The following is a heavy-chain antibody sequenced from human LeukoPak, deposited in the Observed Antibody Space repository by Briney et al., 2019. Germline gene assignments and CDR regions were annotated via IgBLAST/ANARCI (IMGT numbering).Heavy chain of an antibody. CDR2: ISSSGSTI. CDR3: ASGVDYYDSSAAFDY. D-gene: IGHD3-22*01. V-gene: IGHV3-11*04. Sequence: GGSLRLSCAASGFTFSDYYMSWIRQAPGKGLEWVSYISSSGSTIYYADSVKGRFTISRDNAKNSLYLQMNSLRAEDTAVYYCASGVDYYDSSAAFDYWGQGTLVTVSS. J-gene: IGHJ4*02. CDR1: GFTFSDYY.